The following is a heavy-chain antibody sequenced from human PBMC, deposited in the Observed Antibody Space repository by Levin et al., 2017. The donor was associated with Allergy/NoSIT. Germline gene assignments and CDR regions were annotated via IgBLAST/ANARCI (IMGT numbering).Heavy chain of an antibody. CDR2: ISWNSGSI. J-gene: IGHJ6*02. V-gene: IGHV3-9*01. Sequence: QAGGSLRLSCAASGFTFDDYAMHWVRQAPGKGLEWVSGISWNSGSIGYVDSVKGRFTISRDNAKNSLYLQMNSLRAEDTALYYCAKDIGYYYGMDVWGQGTTVTVSS. CDR1: GFTFDDYA. CDR3: AKDIGYYYGMDV.